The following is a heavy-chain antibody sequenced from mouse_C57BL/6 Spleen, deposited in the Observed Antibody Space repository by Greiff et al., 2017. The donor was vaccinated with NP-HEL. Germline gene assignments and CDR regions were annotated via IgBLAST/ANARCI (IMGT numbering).Heavy chain of an antibody. CDR1: GFTFSDYG. CDR2: ISSGSSTI. V-gene: IGHV5-17*01. D-gene: IGHD4-1*01. Sequence: EVNVVESGGGLVKPGGSLKLSCAASGFTFSDYGMHWVRQAPEKGLEWVAYISSGSSTIYYADTVKGRFTISRDNAKNTLFLQMTSLRSEDTAMYYCARGLGFAYWGQGTLVTVSA. J-gene: IGHJ3*01. CDR3: ARGLGFAY.